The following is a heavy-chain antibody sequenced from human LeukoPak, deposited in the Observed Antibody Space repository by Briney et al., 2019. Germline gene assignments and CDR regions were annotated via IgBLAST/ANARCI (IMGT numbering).Heavy chain of an antibody. CDR2: IWYDGSNK. CDR3: ARGLRDSSGYDDY. CDR1: GFTFSSYG. J-gene: IGHJ4*02. Sequence: SGRSLRLSCAASGFTFSSYGMHWVRQAPGKGLGWVAVIWYDGSNKYYADSVKGRFTISRDNAKNSLYLQMNSLRAEDTAVYYCARGLRDSSGYDDYWGQGTLVTVSS. V-gene: IGHV3-33*01. D-gene: IGHD3-22*01.